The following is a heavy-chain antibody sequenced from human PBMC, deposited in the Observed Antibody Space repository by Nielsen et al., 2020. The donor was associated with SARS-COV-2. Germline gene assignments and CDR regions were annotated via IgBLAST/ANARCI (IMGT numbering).Heavy chain of an antibody. CDR2: IFYRGNT. CDR3: ARHGIVGATIDY. Sequence: SETLSLTCTVSGGSISSHYWSWIRQPPGKGLEWIGYIFYRGNTNYNPSLKSRVTISVDTSKNQFSLKLSSVTAADTAVYYCARHGIVGATIDYWGQGTLVTVSS. D-gene: IGHD1-26*01. J-gene: IGHJ4*02. V-gene: IGHV4-59*08. CDR1: GGSISSHY.